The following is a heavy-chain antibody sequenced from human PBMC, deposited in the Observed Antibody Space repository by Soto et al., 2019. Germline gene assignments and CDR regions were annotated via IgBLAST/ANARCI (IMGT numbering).Heavy chain of an antibody. CDR1: GLSLRTTGVG. CDR3: VQSRCGGDCLEIYSSHAYNGLDV. J-gene: IGHJ6*02. D-gene: IGHD2-21*02. CDR2: LYWDDDQ. Sequence: QVTLKESGPTLVKPTQTLTLTCTVSGLSLRTTGVGVGWVRQPPGKALEWLALLYWDDDQRYSPSLRSRLTIDKDTSEKQVVLTMTNMDTVDTATYYCVQSRCGGDCLEIYSSHAYNGLDVWGQGTTVTVSS. V-gene: IGHV2-5*02.